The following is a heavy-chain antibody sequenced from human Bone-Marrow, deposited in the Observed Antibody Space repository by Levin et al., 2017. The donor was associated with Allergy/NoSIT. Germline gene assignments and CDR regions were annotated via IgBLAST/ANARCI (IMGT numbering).Heavy chain of an antibody. CDR3: VSYQWVDATGDY. CDR1: GFPFSRNA. Sequence: QPGGSLRLSCSASGFPFSRNAMHWVRQAPGKGLEYVSAINTNGGSTYYADSVKGRFTVSRDNSKNTLYLQMSSLRAEDTAVYYCVSYQWVDATGDYWGQGTLVTVSS. V-gene: IGHV3-64D*06. CDR2: INTNGGST. J-gene: IGHJ4*02. D-gene: IGHD6-19*01.